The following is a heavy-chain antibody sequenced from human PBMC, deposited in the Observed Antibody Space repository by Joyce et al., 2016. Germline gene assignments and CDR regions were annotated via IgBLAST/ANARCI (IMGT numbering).Heavy chain of an antibody. Sequence: EVQLVQSGTEVKKPGESLKISCKGSGYRFSDYWIGWVRQMPGKGLEWMAIIYPGDSDTKYSLSFQGQGTSSVDKSISTAYLQWSSLKASDTAMYYCARIDYGDPGDWGQGTLVTVSS. V-gene: IGHV5-51*01. J-gene: IGHJ4*02. CDR1: GYRFSDYW. D-gene: IGHD4-17*01. CDR2: IYPGDSDT. CDR3: ARIDYGDPGD.